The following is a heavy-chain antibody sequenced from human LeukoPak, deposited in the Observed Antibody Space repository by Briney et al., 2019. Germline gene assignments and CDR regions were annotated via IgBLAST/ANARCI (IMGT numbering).Heavy chain of an antibody. CDR3: AKVIWFGELSGFDP. CDR2: ISGSGGST. CDR1: GFTFSSYA. D-gene: IGHD3-10*01. J-gene: IGHJ5*02. V-gene: IGHV3-23*01. Sequence: GGSLRLSCAASGFTFSSYAMSWVRQAPGKGLEWVSAISGSGGSTYYADSVKGRFTVSRDNSKNTLYLQMNSLRAEDTAVYYCAKVIWFGELSGFDPWGQGTLVTVSS.